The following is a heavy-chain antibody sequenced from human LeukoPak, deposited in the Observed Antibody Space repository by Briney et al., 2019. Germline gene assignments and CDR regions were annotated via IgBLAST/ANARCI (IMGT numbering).Heavy chain of an antibody. Sequence: PSETLSLTCTVSGGSISSYYWSWIRQPPGKGLEWIGYIYYSGSTNYNPSLKSRVTISVDTSKNQFSLKLSSVTAADTAVYYCARVGYYYDSSGYPNWFDPWGQGTLVTVSS. V-gene: IGHV4-59*01. J-gene: IGHJ5*02. CDR3: ARVGYYYDSSGYPNWFDP. CDR1: GGSISSYY. CDR2: IYYSGST. D-gene: IGHD3-22*01.